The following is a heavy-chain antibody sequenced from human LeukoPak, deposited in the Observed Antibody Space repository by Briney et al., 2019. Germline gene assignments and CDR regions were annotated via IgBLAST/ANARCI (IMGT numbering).Heavy chain of an antibody. J-gene: IGHJ5*02. D-gene: IGHD4-23*01. Sequence: PWASVKVSCKATGYTFTSFAMHWVRQAPGQRLEWMGWISAGNGNVKYSQKFQGRVTITRDTSASTAYMELSSLKSEDTGVYYCARADNGGNWFDPWGQGTLVTVSS. CDR2: ISAGNGNV. CDR1: GYTFTSFA. V-gene: IGHV1-3*01. CDR3: ARADNGGNWFDP.